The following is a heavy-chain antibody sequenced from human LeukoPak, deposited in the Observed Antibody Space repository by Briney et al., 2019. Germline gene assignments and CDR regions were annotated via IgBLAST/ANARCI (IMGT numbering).Heavy chain of an antibody. Sequence: GGSLRLSCAASGFTFSSYWMSWVRQAPGKGLEWVSYISSSGSTIYYADSVKGRFISSRDNTKNSLYLQMNSLRAEDTAIYYCARDLRIVSGSYLDYWGQGTLVTVSS. J-gene: IGHJ4*02. CDR3: ARDLRIVSGSYLDY. CDR1: GFTFSSYW. D-gene: IGHD1-26*01. V-gene: IGHV3-48*04. CDR2: ISSSGSTI.